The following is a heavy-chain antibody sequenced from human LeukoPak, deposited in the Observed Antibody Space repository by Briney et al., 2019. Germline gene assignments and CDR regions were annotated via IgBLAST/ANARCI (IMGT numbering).Heavy chain of an antibody. V-gene: IGHV1-2*02. D-gene: IGHD2-15*01. Sequence: ASVKVSCKASGYTLTGYYMHWVRQAPGQGLEWVGWINPNSGGTNYAQKFQGRVAMTRDTSISTAYVELSRLRSDDTAVYYCARGNPVVTRTRYWYFDLWGRGALVTVSS. CDR2: INPNSGGT. CDR1: GYTLTGYY. J-gene: IGHJ2*01. CDR3: ARGNPVVTRTRYWYFDL.